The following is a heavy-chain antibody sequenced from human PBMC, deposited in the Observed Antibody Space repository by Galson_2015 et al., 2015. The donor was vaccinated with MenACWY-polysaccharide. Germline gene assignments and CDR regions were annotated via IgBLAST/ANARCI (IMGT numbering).Heavy chain of an antibody. Sequence: SVKVSCKASGYTFTSYYMHWVRQAPGQGLEWMGIINPSGGSTSYAQKFQGRVTMTRDTSTSTVYMELSSLRSEDTAVYYCARDSSDTSFYYYYYYMDVWGKGTTVTVSS. CDR3: ARDSSDTSFYYYYYYMDV. CDR2: INPSGGST. J-gene: IGHJ6*03. CDR1: GYTFTSYY. V-gene: IGHV1-46*01.